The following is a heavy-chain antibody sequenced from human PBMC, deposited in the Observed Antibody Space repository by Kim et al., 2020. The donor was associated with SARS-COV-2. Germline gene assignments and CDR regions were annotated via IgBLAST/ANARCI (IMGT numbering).Heavy chain of an antibody. V-gene: IGHV3-11*05. CDR1: GFTFSDYY. J-gene: IGHJ4*02. CDR3: ARVESTSSSKGVGGWYFDY. CDR2: ISSSSSYT. Sequence: GGSLRLSCAASGFTFSDYYMSWIRQAPGKGLEWVSYISSSSSYTNYADSVKGRFTISRDNAKNSLYLQMNSLRAEDTAVYYCARVESTSSSKGVGGWYFDYWGQGTLVTVSS. D-gene: IGHD2-2*01.